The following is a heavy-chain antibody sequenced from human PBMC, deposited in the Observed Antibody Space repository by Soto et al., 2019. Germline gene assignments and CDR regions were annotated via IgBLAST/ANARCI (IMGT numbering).Heavy chain of an antibody. Sequence: SETLSLTCTVSGGSISSYYWSWIRQPPGKGLEWIGYIYYTGLSNSNPSLNSRLPMSVDTSKNQFSLKLSSVTAADTAVFYCASHSSHWPFFDFWGQGTLVTVSS. CDR2: IYYTGLS. J-gene: IGHJ4*02. D-gene: IGHD6-13*01. V-gene: IGHV4-59*01. CDR3: ASHSSHWPFFDF. CDR1: GGSISSYY.